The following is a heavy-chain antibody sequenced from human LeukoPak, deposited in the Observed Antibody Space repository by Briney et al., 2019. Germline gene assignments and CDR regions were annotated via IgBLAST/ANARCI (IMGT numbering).Heavy chain of an antibody. CDR3: ARGPDGTPWVVVILDY. CDR1: GFTFSTYN. D-gene: IGHD3-22*01. J-gene: IGHJ4*02. V-gene: IGHV3-21*01. Sequence: GGSLRLSCAASGFTFSTYNMNWVRQAPGKGLEWVSSISGSSSYIYYADSVKGRFSISRDNSKNTLYLQMNSLRAEDTAVYYCARGPDGTPWVVVILDYWGQGTLVTVSS. CDR2: ISGSSSYI.